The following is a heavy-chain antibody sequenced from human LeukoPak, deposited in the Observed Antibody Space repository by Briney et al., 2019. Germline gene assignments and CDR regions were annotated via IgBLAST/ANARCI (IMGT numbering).Heavy chain of an antibody. D-gene: IGHD2-2*01. Sequence: GGSLGLSCAAPGFTFSSYAMSWVRQAPGKGLEWASAISGSGGSTYYADSVKGRFTISRDNSKNTLYLQMNSLRAEDTAVYYCANHFACGSTSCPPFDSWGQGTLVTVSS. V-gene: IGHV3-23*01. J-gene: IGHJ4*02. CDR1: GFTFSSYA. CDR2: ISGSGGST. CDR3: ANHFACGSTSCPPFDS.